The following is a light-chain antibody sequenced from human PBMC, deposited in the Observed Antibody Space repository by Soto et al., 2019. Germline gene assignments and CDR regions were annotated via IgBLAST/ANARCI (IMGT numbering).Light chain of an antibody. Sequence: ESEWTQSACIRTLSPGERATLSCRAILSVTSNFLAWYQQKPGQAPRLLIYGVSSRATGIPDRFSGSGSGTDFTLTISRLEPEDFAVYHCQQYGSSPPLSFGGGTKVDIK. CDR2: GVS. CDR1: LSVTSNF. V-gene: IGKV3-20*01. CDR3: QQYGSSPPLS. J-gene: IGKJ4*01.